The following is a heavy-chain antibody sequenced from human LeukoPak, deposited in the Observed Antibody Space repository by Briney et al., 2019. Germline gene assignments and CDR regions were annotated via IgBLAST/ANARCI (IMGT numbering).Heavy chain of an antibody. V-gene: IGHV3-21*01. D-gene: IGHD5-18*01. J-gene: IGHJ4*02. CDR1: GFTFSSYS. Sequence: GGPLRLSCAASGFTFSSYSMNWVRQAPGKGLEWVSSISSSSSYIYYADSVKGRFTISRDNAKNSLYLQMNSLRAEDTAVYYCASVDTAMNGIDYWGQGTLVTVSS. CDR3: ASVDTAMNGIDY. CDR2: ISSSSSYI.